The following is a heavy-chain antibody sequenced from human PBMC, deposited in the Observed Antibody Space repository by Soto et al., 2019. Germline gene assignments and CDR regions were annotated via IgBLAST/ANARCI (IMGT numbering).Heavy chain of an antibody. CDR1: GGSFSGYY. V-gene: IGHV4-34*01. J-gene: IGHJ4*02. Sequence: SETLSLTCAVYGGSFSGYYWSWIRQPPGKGLEWIGEINHSGSTNYNPSLKSRVTISVDTSKNQFSLKLSSVTAADTAVYYCARGPFAIGYCSGGSCYGFDYWGQGTLVTVSS. D-gene: IGHD2-15*01. CDR2: INHSGST. CDR3: ARGPFAIGYCSGGSCYGFDY.